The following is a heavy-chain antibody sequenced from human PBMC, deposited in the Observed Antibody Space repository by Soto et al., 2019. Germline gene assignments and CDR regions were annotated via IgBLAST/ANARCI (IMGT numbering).Heavy chain of an antibody. CDR2: IIPIFGTA. V-gene: IGHV1-69*13. J-gene: IGHJ4*02. CDR3: GSPRGGLRYFDWLFDY. D-gene: IGHD3-9*01. Sequence: SVKVSCKASACTFSSYAISWVRQAPGQGLEWMGGIIPIFGTANYAQKFQGRVTITADESTSTAYMELSSLRSEDTVVYYCGSPRGGLRYFDWLFDYWGQGTLVTVSS. CDR1: ACTFSSYA.